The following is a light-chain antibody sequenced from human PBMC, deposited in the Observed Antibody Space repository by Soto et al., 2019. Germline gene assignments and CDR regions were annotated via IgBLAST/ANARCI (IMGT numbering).Light chain of an antibody. CDR2: TAS. V-gene: IGKV1-8*01. J-gene: IGKJ4*01. Sequence: AIRMTQSPSSISASTGDRVTITCRASQGIGSYLAWYQQKSGKAPKLLIYTASSLQSGVPSRFSGSGSGTDFTLTISGLQSEDFATYYCQQYYSYPALTFGGGTKVEI. CDR3: QQYYSYPALT. CDR1: QGIGSY.